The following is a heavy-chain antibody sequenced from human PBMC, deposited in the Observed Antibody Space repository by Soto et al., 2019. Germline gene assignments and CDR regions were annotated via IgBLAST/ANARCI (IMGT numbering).Heavy chain of an antibody. CDR1: GGSISSYY. CDR3: ARDLGVNWFDP. CDR2: IYYSGST. V-gene: IGHV4-59*01. Sequence: PSETLSLTCTGSGGSISSYYWSWIRQPPGKGLEWIGYIYYSGSTNYNPSLKSRVTISVDTSKNQFSLKLSSVTAADTAVYYCARDLGVNWFDPWGQGTLVTVSS. J-gene: IGHJ5*02.